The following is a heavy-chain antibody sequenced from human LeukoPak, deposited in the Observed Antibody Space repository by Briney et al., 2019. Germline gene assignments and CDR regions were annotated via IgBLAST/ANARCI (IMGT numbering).Heavy chain of an antibody. D-gene: IGHD4-17*01. CDR2: IYSGGST. CDR3: ARLTVTNDFDY. V-gene: IGHV3-53*01. Sequence: PGGSLRLSCAASGFTVSSNYMSWVRQAPGKGLEWVSVIYSGGSTYYADSVKGRFTISRDNSKNTLYLQMNSLRAEDTAVYYCARLTVTNDFDYWGQGTLVTVSS. J-gene: IGHJ4*02. CDR1: GFTVSSNY.